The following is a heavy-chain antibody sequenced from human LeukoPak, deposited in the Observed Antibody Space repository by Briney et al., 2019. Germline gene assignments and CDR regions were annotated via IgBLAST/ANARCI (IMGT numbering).Heavy chain of an antibody. CDR1: GFTFSNYA. D-gene: IGHD6-13*01. J-gene: IGHJ4*02. CDR3: ARAALTWGSSWYNPLYFDY. Sequence: GGSLRLSCAASGFTFSNYAVSWVRQAPGKGLEWVSAISGSGGSTYYADSVKGRFTISRDNAKNSLYLQMNSLRAEDTAVYYCARAALTWGSSWYNPLYFDYWGQGTLVTVSS. CDR2: ISGSGGST. V-gene: IGHV3-23*01.